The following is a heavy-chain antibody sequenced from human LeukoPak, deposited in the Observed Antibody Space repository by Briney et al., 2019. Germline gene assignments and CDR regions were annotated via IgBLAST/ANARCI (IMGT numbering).Heavy chain of an antibody. CDR2: IRYDGSDK. CDR3: AKRADYYDSNRAFYDAFDL. D-gene: IGHD3-16*01. Sequence: GGSLRLSCAASGFTFRTYGMHWVRQAPGKGLEWVTFIRYDGSDKYYADSVRGRFTISRDNSKNTLFLQMNSLRFDDTAVYYCAKRADYYDSNRAFYDAFDLWGQGTMVTVSS. J-gene: IGHJ3*01. V-gene: IGHV3-30*02. CDR1: GFTFRTYG.